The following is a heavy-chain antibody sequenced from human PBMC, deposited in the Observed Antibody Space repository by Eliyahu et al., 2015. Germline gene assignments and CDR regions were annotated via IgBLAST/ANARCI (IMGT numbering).Heavy chain of an antibody. Sequence: QLQLQESGPGLVKPSETLSLXCTVSGXXIXXSXYXWGWXRQPPGKGLEWIGSIYYSGSTYYNPSLKSRVTISVDTSKNQFSLKLSSVTAADTAVYYCARPGVEQWLVPFDYWGQGTLVTVSS. CDR3: ARPGVEQWLVPFDY. CDR1: GXXIXXSXYX. CDR2: IYYSGST. J-gene: IGHJ4*02. V-gene: IGHV4-39*01. D-gene: IGHD6-19*01.